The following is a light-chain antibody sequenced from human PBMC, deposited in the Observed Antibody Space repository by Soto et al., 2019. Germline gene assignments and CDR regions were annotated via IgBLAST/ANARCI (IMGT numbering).Light chain of an antibody. CDR2: GAS. J-gene: IGKJ3*01. CDR1: QSVGSH. CDR3: QQYDNWPPFT. V-gene: IGKV3-15*01. Sequence: EIVMTQSPATLSVSPGERATLSCRASQSVGSHLAWYQQRPGQAPRLLIYGASYRATGIPARFSGSGSGTDCTLTISSLQSEDFAVYYCQQYDNWPPFTFGPGTKVDIK.